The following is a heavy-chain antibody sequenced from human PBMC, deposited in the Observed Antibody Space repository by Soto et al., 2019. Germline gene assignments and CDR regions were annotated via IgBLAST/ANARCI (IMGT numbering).Heavy chain of an antibody. J-gene: IGHJ4*02. CDR1: GGSFSGYY. V-gene: IGHV4-34*01. Sequence: ETLSLTCAVYGGSFSGYYWSWIRQPPGKGLEWIGEINHSGSTNYNPSLKSRVTISVDTSKNQFSLKLSSVTAADTAVYYCARLHLGELSLYWYFDYWGQGTLVTVSS. CDR2: INHSGST. D-gene: IGHD3-16*02. CDR3: ARLHLGELSLYWYFDY.